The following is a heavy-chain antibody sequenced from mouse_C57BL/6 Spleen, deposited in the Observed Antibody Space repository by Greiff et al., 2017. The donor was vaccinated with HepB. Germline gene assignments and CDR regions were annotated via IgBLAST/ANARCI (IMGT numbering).Heavy chain of an antibody. CDR3: ARSYYDYDVAWFAY. CDR1: GYTFTDYN. J-gene: IGHJ3*01. Sequence: VQLKESGPELVKPGASVKIPCKASGYTFTDYNMDWVKQSHGKSLEWIGDINPNNGGTIYNQKFKGKATLTVDKSSSTAYMELRSLTSEDTAVYYCARSYYDYDVAWFAYWGQGTLVTVSA. D-gene: IGHD2-4*01. CDR2: INPNNGGT. V-gene: IGHV1-18*01.